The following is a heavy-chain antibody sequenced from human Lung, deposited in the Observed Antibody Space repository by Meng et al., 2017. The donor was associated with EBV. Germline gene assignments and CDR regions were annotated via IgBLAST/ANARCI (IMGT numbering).Heavy chain of an antibody. V-gene: IGHV1-8*01. Sequence: QWQVVQSGAEVKEPGASVRVSCKASGYTFTSYDINWVRQGTGQGLECMGWMNPNRGTTGYAQKFQGRVTMTRNISKSTAYMDLSSLRSEDTAVYYCATGVADFKYWGQGTLVTVSS. CDR3: ATGVADFKY. CDR2: MNPNRGTT. D-gene: IGHD6-19*01. CDR1: GYTFTSYD. J-gene: IGHJ4*02.